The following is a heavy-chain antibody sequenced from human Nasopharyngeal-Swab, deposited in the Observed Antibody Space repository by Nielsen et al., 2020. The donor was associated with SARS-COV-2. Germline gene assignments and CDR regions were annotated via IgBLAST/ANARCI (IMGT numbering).Heavy chain of an antibody. CDR3: ASATVSSGWSNDAFDI. D-gene: IGHD6-19*01. J-gene: IGHJ3*02. CDR2: ISGSGGST. CDR1: GFTFSSYA. Sequence: GGSLRLSCAASGFTFSSYAMSWVRQAPGKGLEWVSAISGSGGSTYYADSVKGRFTISRDNSKNTLYLQMYSLRAEDTTVYYCASATVSSGWSNDAFDIWGQGTMVTVSS. V-gene: IGHV3-23*01.